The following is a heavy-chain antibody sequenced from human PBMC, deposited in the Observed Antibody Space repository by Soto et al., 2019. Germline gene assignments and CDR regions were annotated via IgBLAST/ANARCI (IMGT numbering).Heavy chain of an antibody. Sequence: PARSLSICYSATQITFNEFAIIWVRKNAGKGLEWVSVVGGHGGGTYYADSVKGRFTVSRDNSKNTLYLQMDSLTAEDTAVYYCAKDSFSRNGIHDPFDIWGQGTMVTVSS. CDR2: VGGHGGGT. CDR1: QITFNEFA. CDR3: AKDSFSRNGIHDPFDI. V-gene: IGHV3-23*01. D-gene: IGHD3-3*01. J-gene: IGHJ3*02.